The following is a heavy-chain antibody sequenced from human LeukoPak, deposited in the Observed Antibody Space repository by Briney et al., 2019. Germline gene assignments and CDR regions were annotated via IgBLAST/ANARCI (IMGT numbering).Heavy chain of an antibody. CDR2: IKQDGSEK. D-gene: IGHD4-23*01. Sequence: PGGSLRLSCVASGFPFSSYWMSWVRQAPGKGLEWVANIKQDGSEKYYVDSVKGRFTISRDNAKNSLYLQMNSLRAEDTAVYYCARGLGYGGNYGMDVWGQGTTVTVSS. J-gene: IGHJ6*02. V-gene: IGHV3-7*03. CDR3: ARGLGYGGNYGMDV. CDR1: GFPFSSYW.